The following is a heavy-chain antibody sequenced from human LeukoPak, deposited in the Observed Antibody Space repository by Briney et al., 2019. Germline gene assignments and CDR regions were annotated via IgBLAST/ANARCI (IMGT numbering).Heavy chain of an antibody. V-gene: IGHV3-7*02. D-gene: IGHD6-19*01. CDR3: VTMSRSSDWYV. CDR1: GFTFTNYA. CDR2: IKPDGTET. J-gene: IGHJ4*02. Sequence: PGGSLRLSCAASGFTFTNYALSWVRQAPEKGLAWVAHIKPDGTETYFVDSVKGRFTVSRDNAKNSVYLQMNSLGAGDTGIYYCVTMSRSSDWYVGGQGTLVTVSS.